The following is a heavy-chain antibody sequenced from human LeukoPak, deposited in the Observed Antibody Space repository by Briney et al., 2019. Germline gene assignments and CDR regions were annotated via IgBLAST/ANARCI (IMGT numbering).Heavy chain of an antibody. CDR3: ARQLGYCAAGTCYFDS. CDR1: GFAISTYA. CDR2: LSSGRSP. D-gene: IGHD2-8*02. Sequence: GGSLRLSCAASGFAISTYAMAWVRQAPGKGLEWISSLSSGRSPSYSDSLEGRLTMSSDNAKNTLYLQMDNLRGEDTAMYYCARQLGYCAAGTCYFDSWGHGTQVTVSS. V-gene: IGHV3-21*04. J-gene: IGHJ4*01.